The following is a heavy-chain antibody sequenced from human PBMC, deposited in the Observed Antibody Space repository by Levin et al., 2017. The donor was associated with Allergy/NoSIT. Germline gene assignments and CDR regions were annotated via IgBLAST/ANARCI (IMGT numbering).Heavy chain of an antibody. J-gene: IGHJ4*02. CDR3: ARAPFYDILTCFDY. D-gene: IGHD3-9*01. CDR2: INWNGGST. Sequence: GGSLRLSCAASGFTFDDYGMSWVRQAPGKGLEWVSGINWNGGSTGYADSVKGRFTISRDNAKNSLYLQMNSLRAEDTALYYCARAPFYDILTCFDYWGQGTLVTVSS. V-gene: IGHV3-20*04. CDR1: GFTFDDYG.